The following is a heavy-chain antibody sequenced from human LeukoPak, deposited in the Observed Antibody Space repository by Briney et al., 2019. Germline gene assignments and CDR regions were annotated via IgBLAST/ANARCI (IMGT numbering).Heavy chain of an antibody. CDR3: ARGAYYDSSAYGY. V-gene: IGHV4-31*03. CDR2: IYYSGST. CDR1: GGSISSGAYF. J-gene: IGHJ4*02. Sequence: SESLSLTCTVSGGSISSGAYFWTWVRLHPGKGLEWIGYIYYSGSTYYNPSLKSRVTISADTSKNQFSLKLSSVTAADTAVYYCARGAYYDSSAYGYWGQGTLVTGSS. D-gene: IGHD3-22*01.